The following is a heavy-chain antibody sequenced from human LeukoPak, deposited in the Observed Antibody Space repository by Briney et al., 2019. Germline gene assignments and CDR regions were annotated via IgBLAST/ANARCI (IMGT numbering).Heavy chain of an antibody. J-gene: IGHJ4*02. CDR3: ASVEMGDIVVVVAASHLDY. D-gene: IGHD2-15*01. V-gene: IGHV1-18*01. Sequence: SVQVSCKASGYTFTSYGISWVRPAPGQGLEWMGWISAYNGNTNYAQKLQGTVTMTTDTSTSTAYMELRSLRSDDTAVYYCASVEMGDIVVVVAASHLDYWGQGTLVTVSS. CDR1: GYTFTSYG. CDR2: ISAYNGNT.